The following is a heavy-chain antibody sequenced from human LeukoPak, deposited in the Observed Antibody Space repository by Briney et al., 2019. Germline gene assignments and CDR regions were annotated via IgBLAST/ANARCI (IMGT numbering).Heavy chain of an antibody. J-gene: IGHJ6*02. CDR1: GYIFSIYG. Sequence: ASVKVSFKASGYIFSIYGLNLVRQAPGQGLEWLGWISGSNENAIYAQNFQGRVIMTTDTSTRIVYMELRSLRSDDTAVYYCARDRRPRPGSETPYYKNGLDVWGQGTTVAVSS. CDR3: ARDRRPRPGSETPYYKNGLDV. D-gene: IGHD3-10*01. V-gene: IGHV1-18*01. CDR2: ISGSNENA.